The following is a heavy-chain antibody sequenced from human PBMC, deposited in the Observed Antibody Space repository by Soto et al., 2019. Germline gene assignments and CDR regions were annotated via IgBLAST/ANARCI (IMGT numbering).Heavy chain of an antibody. CDR3: AKDRFRYCSGGSCYLYFDY. Sequence: EVQLLESGGGLVQPGGSLRLSCAASGFTFSNYATSWVRQAPGKGLEWVSAISGSGGSTYYADSVKGRFTISRDNSKNTLYLQMNSLRDEDTALYYCAKDRFRYCSGGSCYLYFDYWGQGTLVTVSS. CDR2: ISGSGGST. CDR1: GFTFSNYA. V-gene: IGHV3-23*01. J-gene: IGHJ4*02. D-gene: IGHD2-15*01.